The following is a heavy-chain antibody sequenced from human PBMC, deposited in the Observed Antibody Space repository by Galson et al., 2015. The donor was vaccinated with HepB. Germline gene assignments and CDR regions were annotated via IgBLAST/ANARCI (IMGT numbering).Heavy chain of an antibody. CDR2: IYYSGST. D-gene: IGHD7-27*01. Sequence: SETLSLTCTVSGGSISSYYWSWIRQPPGKGLEWIGYIYYSGSTNYNPSLKSRVTISVDTSKNQFSLKLSSVTAADTAVYYCARVRGPPNWELPYGMDVWGQGTTVTVSS. CDR3: ARVRGPPNWELPYGMDV. V-gene: IGHV4-59*01. CDR1: GGSISSYY. J-gene: IGHJ6*02.